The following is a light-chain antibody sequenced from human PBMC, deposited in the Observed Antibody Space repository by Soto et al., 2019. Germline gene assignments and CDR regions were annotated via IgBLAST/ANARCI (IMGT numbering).Light chain of an antibody. V-gene: IGKV3-11*01. CDR1: QSVSRY. CDR3: QQRSNWPRGT. J-gene: IGKJ3*01. Sequence: EIVLTQSPATLSLSPGERATLSCRASQSVSRYLAWYQQKPGQAPRLLVFDASNRATGIPARFSGSGSGTDFTLTISSLEPEDFAVYYCQQRSNWPRGTFGPGTTVDIK. CDR2: DAS.